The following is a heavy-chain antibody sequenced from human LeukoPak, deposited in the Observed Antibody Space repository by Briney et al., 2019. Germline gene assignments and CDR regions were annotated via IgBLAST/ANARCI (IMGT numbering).Heavy chain of an antibody. CDR2: IYTSGST. CDR1: GDSISNYY. CDR3: ARETSDSSGYQVDI. Sequence: NTSETLSLTCTVSGDSISNYYWSWIRQPAGKGLEWIGRIYTSGSTNYNPSLKSRVTMSVDTSKNQFSLKLSSVTPEDTAVYYCARETSDSSGYQVDIWGQGTMVTVSS. V-gene: IGHV4-4*07. J-gene: IGHJ3*02. D-gene: IGHD3-22*01.